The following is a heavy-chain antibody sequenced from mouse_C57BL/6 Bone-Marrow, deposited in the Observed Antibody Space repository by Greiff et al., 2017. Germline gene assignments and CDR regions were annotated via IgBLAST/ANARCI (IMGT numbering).Heavy chain of an antibody. J-gene: IGHJ2*01. CDR3: ARSYYTFDY. Sequence: QVQLKQPGAELVKPAASVKMSCKASGYTFTSYWITWVKQRPGQGLEWIGDIYPGSGSTNYNEKFKSKATLTVDTSSSTAYMQLSSLTSEDSAVYYCARSYYTFDYWGQGTTLTVSS. CDR2: IYPGSGST. D-gene: IGHD2-12*01. CDR1: GYTFTSYW. V-gene: IGHV1-55*01.